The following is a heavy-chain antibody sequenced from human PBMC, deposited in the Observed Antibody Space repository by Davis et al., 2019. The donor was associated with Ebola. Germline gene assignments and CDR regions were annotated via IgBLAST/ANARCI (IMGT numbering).Heavy chain of an antibody. Sequence: AASVKVSCKASGGTFSSYAISWVRQAPGKGLEWMGGFDPEDGETIYAQKFQGRVTMTEDTSTDTAYMELSSLRSEDTAVYYCARRSGYWGQGTLVTVSS. J-gene: IGHJ4*02. V-gene: IGHV1-24*01. CDR1: GGTFSSYA. CDR3: ARRSGY. D-gene: IGHD3-16*01. CDR2: FDPEDGET.